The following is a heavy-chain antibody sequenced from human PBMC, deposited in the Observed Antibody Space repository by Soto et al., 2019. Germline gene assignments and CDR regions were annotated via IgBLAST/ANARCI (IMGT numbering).Heavy chain of an antibody. D-gene: IGHD1-1*01. V-gene: IGHV1-2*04. CDR3: ARAAWNAIRIDGMDV. J-gene: IGHJ6*02. Sequence: QVQLVQSGAEVKKPGASVKVSCKASGYTFTGYYMHWVRQAPGQGLEWMGWINPNSGGTNYAQKFQGWVTMTRDTSISTAYMELSRLRSDDTAVYYCARAAWNAIRIDGMDVWGQGTTVTVSS. CDR1: GYTFTGYY. CDR2: INPNSGGT.